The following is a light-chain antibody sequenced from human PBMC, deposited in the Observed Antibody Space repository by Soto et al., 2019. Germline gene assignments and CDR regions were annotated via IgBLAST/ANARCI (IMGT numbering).Light chain of an antibody. CDR2: DTS. J-gene: IGLJ1*01. CDR1: TGAVTSGHY. V-gene: IGLV7-46*01. Sequence: QAVVTQEPSLTVSPGRTVTLTCGSSTGAVTSGHYPHWFQQKPGQAPRTLIYDTSIKHSWTPARFSGSLLGGKAALTLSGAQPEDEADYYCLVIYTGVGEVFGTGTKVTVL. CDR3: LVIYTGVGEV.